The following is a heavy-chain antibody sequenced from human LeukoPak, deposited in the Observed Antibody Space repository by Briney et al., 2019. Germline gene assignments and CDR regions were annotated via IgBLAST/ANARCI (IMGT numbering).Heavy chain of an antibody. CDR1: GGSVYSSGFY. CDR3: AKVTRPGASNWFDP. J-gene: IGHJ5*02. D-gene: IGHD4-11*01. Sequence: PSETLSLTCTVSGGSVYSSGFYWGWIRQPPGKGLEWIGSAYYTGSTYYNPSLKSRVTISVDTSKNQFSLKLSSVTAADTAVYYCAKVTRPGASNWFDPWGQGTPVTVSS. V-gene: IGHV4-39*01. CDR2: AYYTGST.